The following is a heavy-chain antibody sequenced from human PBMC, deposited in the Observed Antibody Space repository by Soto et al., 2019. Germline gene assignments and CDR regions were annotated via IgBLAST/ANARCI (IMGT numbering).Heavy chain of an antibody. D-gene: IGHD1-1*01. J-gene: IGHJ6*02. V-gene: IGHV3-30*02. CDR1: GFTFSSYG. CDR3: AKDKGAGTPGGYGMDV. CDR2: IWYDGSNK. Sequence: GGSLRLSCAASGFTFSSYGIHWVRQAPGKGLEWVGIIWYDGSNKYYADSVKGRFTISRDNAKNSLYLQMNSLRVEDTAVYYCAKDKGAGTPGGYGMDVWGQGTTVTV.